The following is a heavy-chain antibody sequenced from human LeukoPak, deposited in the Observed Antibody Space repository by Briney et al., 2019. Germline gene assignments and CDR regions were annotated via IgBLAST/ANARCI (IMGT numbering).Heavy chain of an antibody. Sequence: GGSLRLSCAASGFTFSSYAMHWVRQAPGKGLEWVAVISYDGSNKYYADSVKGRFTISRDNSKNTLYLQMNSLRAEDTAVYYCAVPSRRFDYWGQGTLVTVSS. CDR3: AVPSRRFDY. V-gene: IGHV3-30*04. CDR2: ISYDGSNK. CDR1: GFTFSSYA. D-gene: IGHD2-2*01. J-gene: IGHJ4*02.